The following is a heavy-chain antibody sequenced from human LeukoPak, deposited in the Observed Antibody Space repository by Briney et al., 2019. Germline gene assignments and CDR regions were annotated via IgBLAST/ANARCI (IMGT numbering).Heavy chain of an antibody. Sequence: ASVKVSCKVSGYTLTELSMHWVRQAPGKGLEWMGGFDPEDGETIYAQKFQGRVTMTEDTSTDTAYMELSSLRSEDTAVYYCATRTYSGYDWEFDYWGQGTPVTVSS. D-gene: IGHD5-12*01. J-gene: IGHJ4*02. CDR1: GYTLTELS. CDR3: ATRTYSGYDWEFDY. CDR2: FDPEDGET. V-gene: IGHV1-24*01.